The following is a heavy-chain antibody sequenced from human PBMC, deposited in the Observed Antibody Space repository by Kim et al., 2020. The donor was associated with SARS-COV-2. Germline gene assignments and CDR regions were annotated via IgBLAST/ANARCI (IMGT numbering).Heavy chain of an antibody. CDR1: GYTFTSYA. Sequence: ASVKVSCKASGYTFTSYAMNWVRQAPGQGLEWMGWINTNTGNPTYARGFTGRFVFSLDTSVSTAYLQISSLKAEDTAVYYCARDPRNTIFGVVINSRDDAFDIWGQGTMVTVSS. CDR2: INTNTGNP. J-gene: IGHJ3*02. D-gene: IGHD3-3*01. CDR3: ARDPRNTIFGVVINSRDDAFDI. V-gene: IGHV7-4-1*02.